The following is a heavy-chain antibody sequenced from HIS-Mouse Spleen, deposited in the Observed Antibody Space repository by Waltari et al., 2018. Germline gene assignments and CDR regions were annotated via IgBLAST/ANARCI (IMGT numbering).Heavy chain of an antibody. J-gene: IGHJ2*01. Sequence: EVQLVESGGGLVQPGGSLRLSCAASGFTVSSNYMSWVRQAPGKGMEWVSVIYGGGRTYYAESGKGRFTNSRDNSKNTLYLQMNSLRAEDTAVYYCAREIPYSSSWYDWYFDLWGRGTLVTVSS. D-gene: IGHD6-13*01. CDR2: IYGGGRT. CDR1: GFTVSSNY. CDR3: AREIPYSSSWYDWYFDL. V-gene: IGHV3-66*01.